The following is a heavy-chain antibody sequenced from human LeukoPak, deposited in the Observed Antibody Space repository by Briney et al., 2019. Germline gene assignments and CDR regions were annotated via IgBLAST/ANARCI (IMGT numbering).Heavy chain of an antibody. CDR1: GFTFSGSA. J-gene: IGHJ4*02. Sequence: GGSLRLSCAASGFTFSGSAMHWVRQASGKGLEWVGRIRSKANSYATAYAASVKGRFTISRDDSKNTAYLQMNSLKTEDTAVYYCTRHEWELLGDYWGQGTLVTVSS. V-gene: IGHV3-73*01. CDR3: TRHEWELLGDY. CDR2: IRSKANSYAT. D-gene: IGHD1-26*01.